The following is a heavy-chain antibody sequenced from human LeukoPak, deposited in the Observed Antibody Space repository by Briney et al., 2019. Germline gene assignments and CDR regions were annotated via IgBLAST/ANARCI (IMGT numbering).Heavy chain of an antibody. CDR1: GGSISSYY. D-gene: IGHD3-3*01. Sequence: KPSETLSLTCNVSGGSISSYYWSWIRQPPGKGLEWIGYIYDSENTNYNPSLKSRVTISLDTSKNQFSLKLISVTAADTAVYYCARGVGGGYTDYWGQGALVTVSS. CDR2: IYDSENT. J-gene: IGHJ4*02. V-gene: IGHV4-59*01. CDR3: ARGVGGGYTDY.